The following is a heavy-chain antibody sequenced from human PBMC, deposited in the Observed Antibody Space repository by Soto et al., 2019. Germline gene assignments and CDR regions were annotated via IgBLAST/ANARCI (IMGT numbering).Heavy chain of an antibody. CDR3: ARAGGLGAVAVDY. D-gene: IGHD6-13*01. CDR2: IYHSGST. CDR1: GGSFSSYY. J-gene: IGHJ4*02. Sequence: SETLSLTCTVSGGSFSSYYWSWIRQPPGKGLEWIGYIYHSGSTYYNPSLKSRVTISVDRSKNQFSLKLSFVTAADTAVYYCARAGGLGAVAVDYWGQGTLVTVSS. V-gene: IGHV4-59*12.